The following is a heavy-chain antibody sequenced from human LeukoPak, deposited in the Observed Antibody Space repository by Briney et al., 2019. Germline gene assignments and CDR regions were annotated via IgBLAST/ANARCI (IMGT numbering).Heavy chain of an antibody. J-gene: IGHJ4*02. V-gene: IGHV1-18*03. CDR3: ARDRVKQQLPLGY. Sequence: GASVKVSCKASGYTFTTYGISWVRQAPGQGLESMGWISAYNGNTNYAQKLQGRVTMTTDTSTSTAYMELRSLRSDDMAVYYCARDRVKQQLPLGYWGQGTLVTVSS. D-gene: IGHD6-13*01. CDR2: ISAYNGNT. CDR1: GYTFTTYG.